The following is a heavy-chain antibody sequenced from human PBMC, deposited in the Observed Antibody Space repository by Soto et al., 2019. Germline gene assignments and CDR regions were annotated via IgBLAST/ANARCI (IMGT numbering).Heavy chain of an antibody. Sequence: ASETLSLTCTVSGGSISSGGYYWSWIRQHPGKGLERIGYIYYSGSTYYNPSLKSRVTISVDTSKNQFSLKLSSVTAADTAVYYCARDRGPCISTSCSTPEDYYGMDVWGQGTTVTVSS. CDR2: IYYSGST. V-gene: IGHV4-31*03. CDR3: ARDRGPCISTSCSTPEDYYGMDV. D-gene: IGHD2-2*01. CDR1: GGSISSGGYY. J-gene: IGHJ6*02.